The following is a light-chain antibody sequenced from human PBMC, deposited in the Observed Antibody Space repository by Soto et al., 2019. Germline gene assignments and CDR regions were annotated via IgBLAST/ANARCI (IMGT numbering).Light chain of an antibody. Sequence: EIVLTPSPGTLSLSPGERATLSCRASQSVSNNYFAWYQQKPGQAPRLLIYGAFSRATGIPDRFSGGGSGTDFTLTISSLQPEDFATYFCQQSYSTPPWTFGQGTKVDIK. CDR1: QSVSNNY. V-gene: IGKV3-20*01. CDR2: GAF. J-gene: IGKJ1*01. CDR3: QQSYSTPPWT.